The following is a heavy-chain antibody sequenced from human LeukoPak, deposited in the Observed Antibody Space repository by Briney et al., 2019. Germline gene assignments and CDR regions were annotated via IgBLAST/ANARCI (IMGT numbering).Heavy chain of an antibody. D-gene: IGHD4-11*01. J-gene: IGHJ5*02. CDR1: GGSISSSRYY. V-gene: IGHV4-39*01. Sequence: PSETLSLTCTVSGGSISSSRYYWGWIRQPPGKGLEWIGSIYYSGGTYSNPSLKSRAPISVDTPHNKFSLNLSSVTPADTAVYYCAIHGTYSNYPNWFDPWGQGTLVTVSS. CDR3: AIHGTYSNYPNWFDP. CDR2: IYYSGGT.